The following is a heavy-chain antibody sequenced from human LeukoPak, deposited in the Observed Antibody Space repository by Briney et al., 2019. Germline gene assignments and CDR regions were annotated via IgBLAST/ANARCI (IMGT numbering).Heavy chain of an antibody. CDR1: GFIFSSYD. D-gene: IGHD2-2*02. V-gene: IGHV3-30*18. Sequence: GGSLRLSCAASGFIFSSYDMXXARQAPGKXXXXVALISSDGTNKYYADSVKGXFTISRDNSKNTLYLQMNSLRGEDTAVYYCVKVLVTYTVDVWGQGTTVTVSS. J-gene: IGHJ6*02. CDR3: VKVLVTYTVDV. CDR2: ISSDGTNK.